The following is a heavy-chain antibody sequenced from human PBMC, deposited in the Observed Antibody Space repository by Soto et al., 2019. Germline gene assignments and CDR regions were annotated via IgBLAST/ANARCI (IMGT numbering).Heavy chain of an antibody. Sequence: QVQLVQSGAEVKKPGSSVKVSCKASGGTFSSYAISWVRQAPGQGLEWMGGIIPIFGTANYAQKFQGRVTITADESTSTAYMEPSSLRSEDTAVYYCACLRSPHYYYYYGMDVWGQGTTVTVSS. J-gene: IGHJ6*02. CDR2: IIPIFGTA. CDR3: ACLRSPHYYYYYGMDV. V-gene: IGHV1-69*01. CDR1: GGTFSSYA.